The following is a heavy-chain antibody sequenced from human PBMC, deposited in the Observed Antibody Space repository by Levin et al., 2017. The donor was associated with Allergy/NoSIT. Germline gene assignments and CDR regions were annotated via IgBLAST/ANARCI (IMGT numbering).Heavy chain of an antibody. V-gene: IGHV4-61*02. D-gene: IGHD3-10*01. Sequence: SQTLSLTCKVSGGSISSGSYYWSWIRQPAAKGLEWIGRIYSSGSANYNPSLKSRVTISVDTSKNQFSLKLSSVTAAETEVDYCARAEEGSEHWGQGTLVTVSS. CDR2: IYSSGSA. CDR1: GGSISSGSYY. J-gene: IGHJ4*02. CDR3: ARAEEGSEH.